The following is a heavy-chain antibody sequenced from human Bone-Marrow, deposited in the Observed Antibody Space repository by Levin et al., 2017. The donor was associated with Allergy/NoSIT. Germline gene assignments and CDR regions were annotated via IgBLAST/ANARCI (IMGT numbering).Heavy chain of an antibody. CDR3: ARGDIVVVVAAPDAFDI. J-gene: IGHJ3*02. Sequence: SQTLSLTCAVYGGSFSGYYWNWIRPPPGKGLEWIAEINHSGSTNYNPSLKSRVTISVDTSKNQFSLKLRSVTAADTAVYYCARGDIVVVVAAPDAFDIWGQGTMVTVSS. D-gene: IGHD2-15*01. CDR2: INHSGST. V-gene: IGHV4-34*01. CDR1: GGSFSGYY.